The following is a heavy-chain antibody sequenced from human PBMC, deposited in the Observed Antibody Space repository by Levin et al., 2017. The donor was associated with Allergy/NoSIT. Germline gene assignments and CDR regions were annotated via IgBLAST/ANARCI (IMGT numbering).Heavy chain of an antibody. V-gene: IGHV3-21*01. CDR3: AGIGILTGDRDY. CDR1: GFTFSSYN. CDR2: ISSSSSYI. D-gene: IGHD3-9*01. Sequence: ASVKVSCAASGFTFSSYNMNWVRQAPGKGLEWVSSISSSSSYIYYADSLKGRFTISRDNAKNSLYLQMNSLRAEDTAVYYCAGIGILTGDRDYWGQGTLVTVSS. J-gene: IGHJ4*02.